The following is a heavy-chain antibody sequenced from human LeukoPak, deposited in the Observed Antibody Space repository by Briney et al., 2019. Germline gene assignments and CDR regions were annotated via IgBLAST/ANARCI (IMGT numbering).Heavy chain of an antibody. CDR3: ARFWGRPFDY. CDR2: IYTSGST. V-gene: IGHV4-61*02. CDR1: GGSISSGSYY. J-gene: IGHJ4*02. Sequence: SETLSLTCTVSGGSISSGSYYWSWIRQPAGKGLEWIGRIYTSGSTNYNPSLKSRVTISVDTSKNQFSLKLSSVTAADTAVYYCARFWGRPFDYWGQGTLVTVFS. D-gene: IGHD7-27*01.